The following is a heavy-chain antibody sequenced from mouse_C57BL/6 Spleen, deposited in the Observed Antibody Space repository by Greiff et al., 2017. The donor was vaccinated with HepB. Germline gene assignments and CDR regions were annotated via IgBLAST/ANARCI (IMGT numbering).Heavy chain of an antibody. CDR3: ARDLFYYGIYWYFDV. J-gene: IGHJ1*03. Sequence: EVQLVESGPGLVKPSQSLSLTCSVTGYSITSGYYWNWIRQFPGNKLEWMGYISYDGSNNYNPSLKNRISITRDTSKNQFFLKLNSVTTEDTATYYCARDLFYYGIYWYFDVWGTGTTVTVSS. D-gene: IGHD2-1*01. CDR2: ISYDGSN. CDR1: GYSITSGYY. V-gene: IGHV3-6*01.